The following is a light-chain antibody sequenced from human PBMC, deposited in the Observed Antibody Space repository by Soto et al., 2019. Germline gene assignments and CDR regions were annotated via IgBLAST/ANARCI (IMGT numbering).Light chain of an antibody. CDR1: SSDVGGYNY. CDR2: DVS. V-gene: IGLV2-14*01. CDR3: SSYTSSSAPSAV. J-gene: IGLJ7*01. Sequence: QSVLTQPASVSGSPGQSITISCTGTSSDVGGYNYVSWYQQHPGKAPKLMIYDVSNRPSGVSNRFSGSKSGNTASLNISGLQAEDEADYFCSSYTSSSAPSAVFGGGTQLTVL.